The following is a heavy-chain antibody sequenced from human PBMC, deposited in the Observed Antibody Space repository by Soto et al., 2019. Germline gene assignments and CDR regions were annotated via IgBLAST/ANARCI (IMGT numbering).Heavy chain of an antibody. V-gene: IGHV3-30*03. CDR2: ISYDGSNK. CDR3: AIDKNPVTTVPHYFDY. CDR1: GFTFSSYG. Sequence: QVQLVESGGGVVQPGRSLRLSCAASGFTFSSYGMHWVRQAPGKGLEWVAVISYDGSNKYYADSVKGRFTISRDNSKNTLYLQMNSLRAEDTAVYYCAIDKNPVTTVPHYFDYWGQGTLVTVSS. J-gene: IGHJ4*02. D-gene: IGHD4-4*01.